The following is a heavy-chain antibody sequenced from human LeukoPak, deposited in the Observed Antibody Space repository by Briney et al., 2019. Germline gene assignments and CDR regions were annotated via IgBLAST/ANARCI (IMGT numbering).Heavy chain of an antibody. CDR3: ARNPILGYCSSTSCYVFDY. Sequence: GGSLGLSCAASGFTFSSYAMSWVRQAPGKGLEWVSAISGSGGSTYYADSVKGRFTISRDNSKNTLYLQMNSLRAEDTAVYYCARNPILGYCSSTSCYVFDYWGRGTLVTVSS. CDR1: GFTFSSYA. J-gene: IGHJ4*02. CDR2: ISGSGGST. D-gene: IGHD2-2*01. V-gene: IGHV3-23*01.